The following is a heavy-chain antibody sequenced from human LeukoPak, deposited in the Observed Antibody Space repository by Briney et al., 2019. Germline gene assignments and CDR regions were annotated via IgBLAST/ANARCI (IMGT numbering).Heavy chain of an antibody. CDR1: GYTFTSYY. Sequence: ASVKVSCKASGYTFTSYYMHWVRQAPGQGLEWMGVINPSGGSTSYAQKFQGRVTMTRDTSTSTVYMELSSLRSEDTAVYYCARETPLRGDSSGPRRFDPWGQGTLVTVSS. CDR3: ARETPLRGDSSGPRRFDP. CDR2: INPSGGST. D-gene: IGHD3-22*01. J-gene: IGHJ5*02. V-gene: IGHV1-46*01.